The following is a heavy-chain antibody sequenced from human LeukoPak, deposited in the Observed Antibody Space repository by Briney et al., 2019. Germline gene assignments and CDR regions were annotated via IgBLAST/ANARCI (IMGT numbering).Heavy chain of an antibody. J-gene: IGHJ6*02. CDR2: IYYSGST. V-gene: IGHV4-59*08. Sequence: KPSETLSLTCTVSGGSINSYYWSWIRQPPGKGLEWIGSIYYSGSTSYNPSLKSRVTISVDTSENQFSLRLTSVNAADTALYFCTRRGSGNGGTYAGMDVWGPGTSVTVSS. CDR1: GGSINSYY. CDR3: TRRGSGNGGTYAGMDV. D-gene: IGHD1-26*01.